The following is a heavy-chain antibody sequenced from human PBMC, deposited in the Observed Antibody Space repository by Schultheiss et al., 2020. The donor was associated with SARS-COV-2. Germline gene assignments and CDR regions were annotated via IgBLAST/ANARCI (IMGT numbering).Heavy chain of an antibody. V-gene: IGHV3-23*01. D-gene: IGHD5-18*01. Sequence: GESLKISCAASGFTFSSYAMSWVRQAPGKGLEWVSAISGSGGSTYYADSVKGRFTISRDNSKNTLYLQMNSLRAEDTAVYYCAKSGGGIQLWYPNYFDYWGQGTLVTVSS. CDR1: GFTFSSYA. CDR3: AKSGGGIQLWYPNYFDY. J-gene: IGHJ4*02. CDR2: ISGSGGST.